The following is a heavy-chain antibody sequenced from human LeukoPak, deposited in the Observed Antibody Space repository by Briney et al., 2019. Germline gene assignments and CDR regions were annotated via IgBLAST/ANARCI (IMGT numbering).Heavy chain of an antibody. CDR1: GSISGYY. J-gene: IGHJ5*02. CDR2: IYTSGST. CDR3: ARGLKGPNHP. Sequence: SETLSLTCTVSGSISGYYWSWIRQPPGKGLEWIGYIYTSGSTNYNPSLESRVTISVDTSKNQFSLKLSSVTAADTAVYYCARGLKGPNHPWGQGTLVTVSS. V-gene: IGHV4-4*09.